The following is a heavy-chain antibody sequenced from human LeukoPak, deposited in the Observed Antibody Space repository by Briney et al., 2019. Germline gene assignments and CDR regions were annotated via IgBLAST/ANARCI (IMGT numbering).Heavy chain of an antibody. CDR3: ARTTEGYCRGSTCYYYYYMNV. CDR2: IYTSGST. D-gene: IGHD2-15*01. J-gene: IGHJ6*03. CDR1: GGSISSYY. V-gene: IGHV4-4*07. Sequence: KTSETLSLTCTVSGGSISSYYWSWIRQPAGKGLEWIGRIYTSGSTNYNPSLKSRVTMSVDTSKNQFSLKLSSVTAADTAVYYCARTTEGYCRGSTCYYYYYMNVWGKGTTVTVSS.